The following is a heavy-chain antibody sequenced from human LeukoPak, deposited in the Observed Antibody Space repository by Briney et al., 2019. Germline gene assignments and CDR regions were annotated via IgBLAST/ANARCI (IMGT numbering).Heavy chain of an antibody. J-gene: IGHJ2*01. D-gene: IGHD5-12*01. V-gene: IGHV1-69*04. CDR3: ARCRPSYDRYFDL. Sequence: SVKVSCEASGGTFSSYAISWVRQAPGQGLEWMGRIIPILGIANYAQKFQGRVTITADKSTSTAYMELSSLRSEDTAVYYCARCRPSYDRYFDLWGRGTLVTVSS. CDR2: IIPILGIA. CDR1: GGTFSSYA.